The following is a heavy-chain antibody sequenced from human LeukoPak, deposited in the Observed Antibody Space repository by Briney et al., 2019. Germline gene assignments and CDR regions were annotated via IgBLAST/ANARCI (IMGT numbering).Heavy chain of an antibody. CDR2: IGTYNGNT. CDR3: ARGRLKRVPFTKVAGALDY. J-gene: IGHJ4*02. V-gene: IGHV1-18*01. CDR1: GYTFRNYG. D-gene: IGHD6-19*01. Sequence: ASVKVSCKASGYTFRNYGITWVRQAPGQGLEWMGWIGTYNGNTDYAQKFQGRVIMTADTSTTTAHVELRSLRSDDTAVYYCARGRLKRVPFTKVAGALDYWGQGTRVTVSS.